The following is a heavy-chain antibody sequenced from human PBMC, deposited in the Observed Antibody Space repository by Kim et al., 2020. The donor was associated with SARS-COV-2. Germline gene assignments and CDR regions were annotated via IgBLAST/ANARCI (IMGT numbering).Heavy chain of an antibody. D-gene: IGHD6-19*01. CDR1: GYTFTSYD. CDR2: MNPNSGNT. CDR3: ARAREQWLAGPYYYYYGMDV. J-gene: IGHJ6*02. Sequence: ASVKVSCKASGYTFTSYDINWVRQATGQGLEWMGWMNPNSGNTGYAQKFQGRVTMTRNTSISTAYMELSSLRSEDTAMYYCARAREQWLAGPYYYYYGMDVWGQGTTVTVSS. V-gene: IGHV1-8*01.